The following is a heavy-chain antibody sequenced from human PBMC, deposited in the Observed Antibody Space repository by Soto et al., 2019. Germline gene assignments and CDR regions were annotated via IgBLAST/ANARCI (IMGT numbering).Heavy chain of an antibody. CDR2: IIPIFGTA. CDR1: GGTFSSFA. CDR3: ARGKPPGSIAFGVFNI. D-gene: IGHD3-16*01. V-gene: IGHV1-69*01. J-gene: IGHJ3*02. Sequence: QVQLVQSGAEVKKPGSSVKVSCKASGGTFSSFAISWLRQAPGQGLEWMGGIIPIFGTANYPQRFQGRVTITADESTRTANMEMSSLRSEDAAVYYCARGKPPGSIAFGVFNIWGQATMVTVSS.